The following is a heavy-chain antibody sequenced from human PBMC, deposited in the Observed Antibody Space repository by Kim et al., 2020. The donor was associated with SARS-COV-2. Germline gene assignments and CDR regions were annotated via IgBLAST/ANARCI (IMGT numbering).Heavy chain of an antibody. CDR2: INSDGSST. J-gene: IGHJ6*02. Sequence: GGSLRLSCAASGFTLSSYWMYWVRQAPGKGLVWVSRINSDGSSTSYADSVKGRFTISRDNAKNTLYLQMNSLRAEDTAVYYCAKVWFGESSGMDVWGQGTTVTVSS. CDR1: GFTLSSYW. D-gene: IGHD3-10*01. CDR3: AKVWFGESSGMDV. V-gene: IGHV3-74*01.